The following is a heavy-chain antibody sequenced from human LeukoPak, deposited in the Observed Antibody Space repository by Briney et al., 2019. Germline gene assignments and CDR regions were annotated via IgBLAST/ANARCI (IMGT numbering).Heavy chain of an antibody. CDR3: ARGGLGATNRGVAC. D-gene: IGHD1-26*01. CDR1: GDSITSGHYY. J-gene: IGHJ4*02. Sequence: SETLSLTCTVSGDSITSGHYYWSWIRQPAGKGLEWIVDLETGVRPNYTPSLRGRVTISQDMSTDQFSLNLKSVTAADTAVYFCARGGLGATNRGVACWGEGTLVT. V-gene: IGHV4-61*09. CDR2: LETGVRP.